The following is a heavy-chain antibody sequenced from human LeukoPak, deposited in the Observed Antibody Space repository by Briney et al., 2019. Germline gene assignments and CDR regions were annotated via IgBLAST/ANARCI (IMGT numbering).Heavy chain of an antibody. CDR3: ASEAYYESSGGLDCFDS. CDR1: GFTVSSNY. V-gene: IGHV3-74*03. J-gene: IGHJ5*01. D-gene: IGHD3-22*01. Sequence: GGSLRLPCAASGFTVSSNYMSWVRQARGKGLVWVPRINCGGGSTPYADSVKGRFAISRDIAKNTLYLQLNSLSPGDRAVYFCASEAYYESSGGLDCFDSWGQGTLVTVSS. CDR2: INCGGGST.